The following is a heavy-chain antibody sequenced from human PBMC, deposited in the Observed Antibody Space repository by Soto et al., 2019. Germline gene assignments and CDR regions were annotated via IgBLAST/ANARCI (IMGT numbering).Heavy chain of an antibody. CDR2: ISASGRLT. Sequence: EVQVLQSGGGLVPPGGSLRLPCAASGFSIDTYAMTWVRQAPGGGLEWISTISASGRLTYYADSVDGRFTISRDSSKNTVYLQMNSLRAEDTAVYYCATAGKYYYDSSGRGYFDYWGQGTPVTVSS. D-gene: IGHD3-22*01. J-gene: IGHJ4*02. V-gene: IGHV3-23*01. CDR3: ATAGKYYYDSSGRGYFDY. CDR1: GFSIDTYA.